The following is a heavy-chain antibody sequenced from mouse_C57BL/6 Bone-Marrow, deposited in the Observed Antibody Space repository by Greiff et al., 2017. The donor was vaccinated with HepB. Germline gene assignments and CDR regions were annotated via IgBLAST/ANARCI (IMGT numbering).Heavy chain of an antibody. V-gene: IGHV1-82*01. Sequence: QVQLQQYGPELVKPGASVKISCKASGYAFSSSWMNWVKQRPGKGLEWIGRIYPGDGDTNYNGKFKGKATLTADKSSSTAYMQLSSLTSEDSAVYFCALITTVVAFDYWGQGTTLTVSS. CDR2: IYPGDGDT. CDR1: GYAFSSSW. D-gene: IGHD1-1*01. CDR3: ALITTVVAFDY. J-gene: IGHJ2*01.